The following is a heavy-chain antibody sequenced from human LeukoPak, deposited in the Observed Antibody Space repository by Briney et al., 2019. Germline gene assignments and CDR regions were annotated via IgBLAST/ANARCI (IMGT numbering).Heavy chain of an antibody. CDR1: GFTFSDYA. J-gene: IGHJ4*02. CDR2: IYYDGSKK. Sequence: GGSLRLSCVASGFTFSDYAMHWVRQAPGKGLEWVAVIYYDGSKKYYADSVEGRFTISRDNSKNTLYLHMKSLRIEDTAVYYCARGPDGYNSHFDYWGQGTLVTVSS. V-gene: IGHV3-30-3*01. D-gene: IGHD5-24*01. CDR3: ARGPDGYNSHFDY.